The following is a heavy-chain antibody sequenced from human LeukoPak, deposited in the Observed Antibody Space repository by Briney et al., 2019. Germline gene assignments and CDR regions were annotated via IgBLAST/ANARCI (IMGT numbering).Heavy chain of an antibody. CDR1: GYSFTNYW. CDR3: ARPGMATTSSFYY. J-gene: IGHJ4*02. Sequence: TGESLEISFKGSGYSFTNYWIGWVRQMPGKGLEWMGIIYPADSDTRYSPSFQGQVTISADKSISTAYLQWSSLKASDTAMYYCARPGMATTSSFYYWGQGTLVTVSS. D-gene: IGHD5-24*01. CDR2: IYPADSDT. V-gene: IGHV5-51*01.